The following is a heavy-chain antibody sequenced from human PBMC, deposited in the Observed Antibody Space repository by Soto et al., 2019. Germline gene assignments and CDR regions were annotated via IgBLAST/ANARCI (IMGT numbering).Heavy chain of an antibody. CDR1: GGSISSYY. D-gene: IGHD6-6*01. Sequence: PSETLSLTXTVSGGSISSYYWSWIRQPPGKGLEWIGYIYYSGSTNYNPSLKSRVTISVDTSKNQFSLKLSSVTAADTAVYYCASIAARPKAAYYYYGMDVWGQGTTVTVSS. V-gene: IGHV4-59*01. J-gene: IGHJ6*02. CDR2: IYYSGST. CDR3: ASIAARPKAAYYYYGMDV.